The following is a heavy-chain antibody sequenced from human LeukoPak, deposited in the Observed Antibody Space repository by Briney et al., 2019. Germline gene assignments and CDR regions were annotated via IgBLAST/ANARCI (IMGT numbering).Heavy chain of an antibody. Sequence: SQTLSLTCAVSGGSMSSGGSSWSWIRQPPGKGLEFIGYIYHSGTTYYDPSLKSPLTISVDRSENQLSLKLTSVTAADTAVYYCAKMSSSSNWFDPWGQGILVTVSS. D-gene: IGHD6-6*01. J-gene: IGHJ5*02. V-gene: IGHV4-30-2*01. CDR1: GGSMSSGGSS. CDR3: AKMSSSSNWFDP. CDR2: IYHSGTT.